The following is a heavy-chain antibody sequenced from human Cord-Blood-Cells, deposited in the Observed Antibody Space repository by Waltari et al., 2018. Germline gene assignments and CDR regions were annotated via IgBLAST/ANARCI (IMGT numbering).Heavy chain of an antibody. CDR2: IYYSGNT. CDR1: GGSISSYY. Sequence: QVQLQESGPGLVKPSETLSLTCTVSGGSISSYYWSWIRQPPGKGLEWIGYIYYSGNTNYSPSLKSRDTISVDTSKHQFSRKLSSVTAADTAVYDCARGRYDYYGSGSYRGFDYWGQGTLVTVSS. CDR3: ARGRYDYYGSGSYRGFDY. V-gene: IGHV4-59*01. D-gene: IGHD3-10*01. J-gene: IGHJ4*02.